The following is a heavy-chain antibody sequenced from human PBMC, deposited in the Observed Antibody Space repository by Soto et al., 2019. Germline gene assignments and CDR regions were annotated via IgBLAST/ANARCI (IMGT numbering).Heavy chain of an antibody. CDR1: GFTFSSYS. Sequence: GGSLRLSCAASGFTFSSYSMNWVRQAPGKGLEWVSSISSSSSYIYYADSVKGRFTISRDNAKNSLYLQMNSLRAEDTAVYYCARDPPRPGYYYDSSGYYSGSRVDVWGQGTTVTVSS. D-gene: IGHD3-22*01. J-gene: IGHJ6*02. CDR3: ARDPPRPGYYYDSSGYYSGSRVDV. V-gene: IGHV3-21*01. CDR2: ISSSSSYI.